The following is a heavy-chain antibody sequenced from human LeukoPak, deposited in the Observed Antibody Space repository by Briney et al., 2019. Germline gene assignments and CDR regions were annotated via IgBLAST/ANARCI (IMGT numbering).Heavy chain of an antibody. Sequence: SETLSLTCTVSGGSISSSSYYWGWIRQPPGKGLEWIGSIYYSGSTNYNPSLKSRVTISVDTSKNQFSLKLSSVTAADTAVYYCARLRGSSSWNYYYYYGMDVWGQGTTVTVSS. J-gene: IGHJ6*02. CDR1: GGSISSSSYY. D-gene: IGHD6-13*01. CDR2: IYYSGST. CDR3: ARLRGSSSWNYYYYYGMDV. V-gene: IGHV4-39*07.